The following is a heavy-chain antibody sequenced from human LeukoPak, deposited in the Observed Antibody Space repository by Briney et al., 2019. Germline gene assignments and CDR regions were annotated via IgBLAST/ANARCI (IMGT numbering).Heavy chain of an antibody. V-gene: IGHV6-1*01. CDR1: GDSVSRSSTA. J-gene: IGHJ6*02. CDR3: ARGRMSYYAMDV. Sequence: SQTLSLTCAISGDSVSRSSTAWNWIRQSPSRGLEWLGRTFYWSRWYNDYAISVKSRITINADTSKNQFSLQLGSVPPEDTAVYFCARGRMSYYAMDVWGQGTTVTVSS. CDR2: TFYWSRWYN. D-gene: IGHD2-8*01.